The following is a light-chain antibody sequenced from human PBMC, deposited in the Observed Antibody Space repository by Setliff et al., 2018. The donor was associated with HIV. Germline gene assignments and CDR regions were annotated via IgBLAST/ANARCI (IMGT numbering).Light chain of an antibody. CDR3: ASYAGDGVHDIYV. J-gene: IGLJ1*01. V-gene: IGLV2-8*01. Sequence: LTQPPSASGSPGQSVAISCTGTSSDIGSHNHVSWYQQYPGKAPKLMIYELSQRPSGVPDRFSGSKSGNTASLTVSVLQAEDEADYYCASYAGDGVHDIYVFGTGTKVTVL. CDR2: ELS. CDR1: SSDIGSHNH.